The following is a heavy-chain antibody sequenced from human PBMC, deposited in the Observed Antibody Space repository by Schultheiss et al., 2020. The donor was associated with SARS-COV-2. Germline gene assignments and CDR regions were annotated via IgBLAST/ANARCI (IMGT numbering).Heavy chain of an antibody. Sequence: SETLSLTCAVSGGSISSGGYSWSWIRQPPGKGLEWIGYIYYSGSTYYNPSLKSLVTISVDTSKNQFSLKLSSVTAADTAVYYCARVPTSSSSSWYTGPGSYWYFDLWGRGTLVTVSS. J-gene: IGHJ2*01. CDR3: ARVPTSSSSSWYTGPGSYWYFDL. V-gene: IGHV4-30-2*05. CDR2: IYYSGST. CDR1: GGSISSGGYS. D-gene: IGHD6-13*01.